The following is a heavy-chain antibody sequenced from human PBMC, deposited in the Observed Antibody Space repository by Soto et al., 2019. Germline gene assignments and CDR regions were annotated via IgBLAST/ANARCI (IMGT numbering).Heavy chain of an antibody. D-gene: IGHD3-9*01. CDR1: GFTFSSYA. Sequence: GGSLRLSCAASGFTFSSYAMSWVRQAPGKGLEWVSAISGSGGSTYYADSVKGRFTISRDNSKNTLYLQMNSLRAEDTAVYYCAKVVYFDWFYYYYYMDVWGKGTTVTVSS. V-gene: IGHV3-23*01. CDR2: ISGSGGST. CDR3: AKVVYFDWFYYYYYMDV. J-gene: IGHJ6*03.